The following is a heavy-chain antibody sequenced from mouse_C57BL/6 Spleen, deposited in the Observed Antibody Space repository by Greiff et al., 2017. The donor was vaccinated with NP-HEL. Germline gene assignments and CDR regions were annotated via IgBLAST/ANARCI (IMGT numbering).Heavy chain of an antibody. CDR1: GFTFSSYA. J-gene: IGHJ4*01. CDR3: ARGPRDY. V-gene: IGHV5-4*03. Sequence: EVKLVESGGGLVKPGGSLKLSCAASGFTFSSYAMSWVRQTPEKRLEWVATISDGGSYTYYPDNVKGRFTISRDNAKNNLYLQMSHLKSEDTAMYYCARGPRDYWGQGTSVTVSS. CDR2: ISDGGSYT.